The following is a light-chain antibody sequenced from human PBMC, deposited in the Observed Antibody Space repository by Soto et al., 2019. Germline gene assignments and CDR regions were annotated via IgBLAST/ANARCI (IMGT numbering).Light chain of an antibody. CDR1: SGHSSYI. J-gene: IGLJ1*01. Sequence: QSVLTQSSCASASLGSSVKLTCSLSSGHSSYIIAWHQQQPGKAPRYLMKLEGSGSYNKGSGVPDRFSGSSSGADRYLTISNLQFEDEADYYCETWDSNTHVFGTGTKLTV. CDR2: LEGSGSY. V-gene: IGLV4-60*02. CDR3: ETWDSNTHV.